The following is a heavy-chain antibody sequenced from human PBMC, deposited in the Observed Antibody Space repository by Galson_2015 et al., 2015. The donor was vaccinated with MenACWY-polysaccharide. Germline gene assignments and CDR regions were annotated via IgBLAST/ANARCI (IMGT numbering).Heavy chain of an antibody. CDR1: GFTFSYYD. V-gene: IGHV3-30*04. Sequence: SLRLSCAGAGFTFSYYDLHWVRQAPGKGLERVAGMSEVGSTFYADSVRGRFTVSRDNSKDTLFLHMESVRPEDTAVYYCARDHGETYDHFFGDWGQGALATVSS. CDR3: ARDHGETYDHFFGD. CDR2: MSEVGST. D-gene: IGHD3-16*01. J-gene: IGHJ4*02.